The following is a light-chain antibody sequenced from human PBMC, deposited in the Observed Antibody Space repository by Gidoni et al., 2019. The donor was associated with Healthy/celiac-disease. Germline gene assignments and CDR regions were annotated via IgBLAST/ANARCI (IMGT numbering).Light chain of an antibody. Sequence: IQMTQSPSTLSASVGDRVTITCRASQSISNWLAWYQQKPGKAPKLLIYKASSLESGVPSRFSGSGAGTEFTLTISSLQHDDFATYYCQQYNSYWTFXXXTKVEIK. J-gene: IGKJ1*01. CDR2: KAS. V-gene: IGKV1-5*03. CDR3: QQYNSYWT. CDR1: QSISNW.